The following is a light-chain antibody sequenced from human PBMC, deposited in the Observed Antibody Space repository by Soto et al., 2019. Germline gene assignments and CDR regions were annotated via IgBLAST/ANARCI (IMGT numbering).Light chain of an antibody. CDR2: AAS. CDR3: QHGYSTPLT. CDR1: QSISNY. V-gene: IGKV1-39*01. J-gene: IGKJ4*01. Sequence: DIQMTQSPSSLSASVGDRVTITCRASQSISNYLNWYQQRPGKAPKLLIYAASSLQSGVPSRFNASGSGTDFTLTISSLQPEDFATYFCQHGYSTPLTFGGGTKVDI.